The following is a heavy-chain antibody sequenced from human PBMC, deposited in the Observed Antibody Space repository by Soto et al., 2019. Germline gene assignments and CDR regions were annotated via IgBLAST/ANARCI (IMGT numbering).Heavy chain of an antibody. CDR3: ARHGSS. J-gene: IGHJ5*02. CDR1: GVSISDSSYY. V-gene: IGHV4-39*01. CDR2: IYYSGQT. Sequence: SETLSLTCSVSGVSISDSSYYWGWIRQPPGKGLQWIGSIYYSGQTYYNPTLKSRVTISIDRSKNQISLNLTSVTATDTAFYYCARHGSSWGQGTLVTVSS.